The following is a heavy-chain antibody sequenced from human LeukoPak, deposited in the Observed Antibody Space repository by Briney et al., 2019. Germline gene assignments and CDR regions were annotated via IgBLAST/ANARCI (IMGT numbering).Heavy chain of an antibody. V-gene: IGHV3-9*01. CDR2: ISWNSGSI. CDR1: GFTFDDYA. Sequence: GRSLRLSCAASGFTFDDYAMHWVRQAPGKGLEWVSGISWNSGSIGYADSVKGRFTISRDNAKNSLYLQMNSLRAEDTALYYCAKDHGSLTYAFDIWGQGTMVTVSS. CDR3: AKDHGSLTYAFDI. D-gene: IGHD1-26*01. J-gene: IGHJ3*02.